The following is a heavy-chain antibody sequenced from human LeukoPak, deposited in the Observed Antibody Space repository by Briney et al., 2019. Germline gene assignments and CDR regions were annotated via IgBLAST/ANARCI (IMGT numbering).Heavy chain of an antibody. CDR2: IYWDDDK. Sequence: ESGPTLVNPTQTLTLTCTFSGCSLSTSGVGVGWIRQPPGKALEWLALIYWDDDKRYSPSLKSRLTITKDTSKNQVVLTMTNMDPVDTATYYCAHTPPGHYDILTGHFDYWGQGTLVTVSS. V-gene: IGHV2-5*02. CDR1: GCSLSTSGVG. D-gene: IGHD3-9*01. J-gene: IGHJ4*02. CDR3: AHTPPGHYDILTGHFDY.